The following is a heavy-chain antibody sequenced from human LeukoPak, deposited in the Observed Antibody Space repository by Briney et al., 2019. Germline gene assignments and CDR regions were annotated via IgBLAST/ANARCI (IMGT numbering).Heavy chain of an antibody. D-gene: IGHD1-1*01. V-gene: IGHV3-33*01. Sequence: GGSLRLSCAASGFTFSSYGMHWVRAAPGKGLEWVAGIWFDGSKKCYSDSVKRRFTISRDNSKNTLYLQMNSLRAEDTAGYYCARERLGRTGSPSTPHYYYGMDVWGQGTTVTVSS. J-gene: IGHJ6*02. CDR3: ARERLGRTGSPSTPHYYYGMDV. CDR1: GFTFSSYG. CDR2: IWFDGSKK.